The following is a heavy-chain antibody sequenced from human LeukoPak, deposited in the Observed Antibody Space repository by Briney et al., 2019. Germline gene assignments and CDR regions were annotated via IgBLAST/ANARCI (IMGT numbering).Heavy chain of an antibody. Sequence: ASVKVSCTTSGYTFTNYDINWVRQATGQGLEWMGWMNPKSGNTGSAQRFQGRVTMTRDTSISTAYVELISLRSEDTAVYYCARVWGAIDYWGQGTLVTVSS. V-gene: IGHV1-8*01. J-gene: IGHJ4*02. D-gene: IGHD1-26*01. CDR3: ARVWGAIDY. CDR1: GYTFTNYD. CDR2: MNPKSGNT.